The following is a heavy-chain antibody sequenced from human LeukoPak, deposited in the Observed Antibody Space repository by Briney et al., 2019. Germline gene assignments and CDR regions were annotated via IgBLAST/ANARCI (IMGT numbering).Heavy chain of an antibody. J-gene: IGHJ4*02. CDR2: LSDSGGST. Sequence: PGGSLRLSCAASGFTFSNYAMTWVRQAPGKGLEWVSSLSDSGGSTYYADSVKGRFTISGNNSKNTLFLQMNSLRAEDTAVYYCAKQPDSSGFPSFFDYWGQGTLVTVSS. CDR1: GFTFSNYA. D-gene: IGHD3-22*01. V-gene: IGHV3-23*01. CDR3: AKQPDSSGFPSFFDY.